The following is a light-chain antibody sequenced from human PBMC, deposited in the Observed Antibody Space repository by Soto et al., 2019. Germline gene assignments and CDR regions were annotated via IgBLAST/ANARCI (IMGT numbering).Light chain of an antibody. V-gene: IGKV3-20*01. CDR2: GAS. CDR1: QSVTNNF. J-gene: IGKJ2*01. CDR3: QQYGRSPLMYT. Sequence: EIVLTQSPGTLSLSPGERATLSCRASQSVTNNFLAWYQQKPGQAPRLLIYGASTRAAGVPDRFSGSGSGTDFTLTITRLEPEDFAVYYCQQYGRSPLMYTFGQGTKV.